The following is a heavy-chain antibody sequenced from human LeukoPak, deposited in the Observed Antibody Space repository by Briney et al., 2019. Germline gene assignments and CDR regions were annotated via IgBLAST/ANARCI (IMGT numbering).Heavy chain of an antibody. J-gene: IGHJ6*03. CDR1: GFTFSSYA. V-gene: IGHV3-23*01. Sequence: GGSLRLSCAASGFTFSSYAMSWVRQAPGKGLEWVSAISGSGGSTYYADSVKGRFTISRDNSKNTLYLQMNSLRAEDTAVYYCARTGYCSSTSCLLYYYYYYMDVWGKGTTVTVSS. D-gene: IGHD2-2*01. CDR2: ISGSGGST. CDR3: ARTGYCSSTSCLLYYYYYYMDV.